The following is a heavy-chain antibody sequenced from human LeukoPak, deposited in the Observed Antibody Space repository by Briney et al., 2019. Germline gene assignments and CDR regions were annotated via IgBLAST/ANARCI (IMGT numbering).Heavy chain of an antibody. D-gene: IGHD3-22*01. CDR2: ISAYNGNT. CDR1: GYTFTSYG. CDR3: AREGIVYYYDSSGYGY. V-gene: IGHV1-18*01. J-gene: IGHJ4*02. Sequence: GASVKVSCKASGYTFTSYGISWVRQAPGQGLEWMGWISAYNGNTNYAQKLQGRVTMTTDTSTSTAYMELRSLRSDDTAVYYCAREGIVYYYDSSGYGYWGQGTLVTVSS.